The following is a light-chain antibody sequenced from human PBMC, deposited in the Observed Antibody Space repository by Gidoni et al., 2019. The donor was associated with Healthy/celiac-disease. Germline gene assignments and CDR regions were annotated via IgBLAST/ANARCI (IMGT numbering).Light chain of an antibody. Sequence: QSVLTQPPSVSGAPGQRVTISCTGSNSNIGAGYDVHWYHQLPGTAPKLLIYGNDNRPSGVPDRFSGSKSGTSASLAITGLQAEDEADYYCQSCDSSLSGSYVFGTGTKVTVL. J-gene: IGLJ1*01. CDR2: GND. V-gene: IGLV1-40*01. CDR3: QSCDSSLSGSYV. CDR1: NSNIGAGYD.